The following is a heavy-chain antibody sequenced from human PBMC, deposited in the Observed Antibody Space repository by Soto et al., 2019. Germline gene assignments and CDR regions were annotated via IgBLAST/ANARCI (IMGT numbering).Heavy chain of an antibody. CDR3: AREYSSSSQYLYFDV. D-gene: IGHD6-6*01. J-gene: IGHJ2*01. CDR1: GGIFSSYA. V-gene: IGHV1-69*01. Sequence: QVQLVQSGAEVKKPGSSVKVSCKVSGGIFSSYAIGWVRQAPGQGLEWMAGIIPITGTTNRAQKFQGRVTVTADESTTTVYMELSSLTAEDTAVYYCAREYSSSSQYLYFDVWGRGTLDTVSS. CDR2: IIPITGTT.